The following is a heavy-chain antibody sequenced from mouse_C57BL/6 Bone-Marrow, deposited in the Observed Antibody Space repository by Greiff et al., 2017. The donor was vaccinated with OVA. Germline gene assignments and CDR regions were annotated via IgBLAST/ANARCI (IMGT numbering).Heavy chain of an antibody. D-gene: IGHD2-4*01. CDR2: ISYDGSN. CDR3: ARVNDYDGFAY. V-gene: IGHV3-6*01. J-gene: IGHJ3*01. CDR1: GYSITSGYY. Sequence: EVQLQESGPGLVKPSQSLSLTCSVTGYSITSGYYWNWIRQFPGNKLEWMGYISYDGSNNYNPSLKNRISITRATSKNQFFLKLNSVTTEDTATYYCARVNDYDGFAYWGQGTLVTVSA.